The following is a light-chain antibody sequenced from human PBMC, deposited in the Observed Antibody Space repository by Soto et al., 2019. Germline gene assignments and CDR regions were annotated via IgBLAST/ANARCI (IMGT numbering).Light chain of an antibody. J-gene: IGLJ7*01. CDR2: SNS. V-gene: IGLV1-44*01. CDR3: AAWDDSLKEPV. CDR1: SFNIGSNT. Sequence: QPVLTQPPSASGTHGQRVTISCSGSSFNIGSNTVNWYQQLPGTAPKLLIYSNSQRPSGVPDRFSGSKSGTAASLAISGLQSEDEADYYCAAWDDSLKEPVFGGGTQLTVL.